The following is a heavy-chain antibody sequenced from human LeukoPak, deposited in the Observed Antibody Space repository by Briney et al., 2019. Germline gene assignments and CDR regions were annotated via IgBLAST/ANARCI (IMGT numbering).Heavy chain of an antibody. Sequence: GASVKVSCKASGYTFNRSGINWVRQAPGQGLEWMGGIIPIFGTANYAQKFQGRVTITADESTSTAYMELSSLRSEDTAVYYCARGAIDIDGMDVWGQGTTVTVSS. J-gene: IGHJ6*02. V-gene: IGHV1-69*13. CDR3: ARGAIDIDGMDV. CDR1: GYTFNRSG. CDR2: IIPIFGTA. D-gene: IGHD3-9*01.